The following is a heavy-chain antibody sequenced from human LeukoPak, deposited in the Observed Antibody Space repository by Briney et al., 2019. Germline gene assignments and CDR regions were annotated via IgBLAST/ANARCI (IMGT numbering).Heavy chain of an antibody. CDR1: GYTFTGYY. V-gene: IGHV1-2*06. CDR3: ARRGARYYDSSGYGDAFDI. J-gene: IGHJ3*02. Sequence: ASVKVSCKASGYTFTGYYMHWVRQAPGQGLEWMGRINPNSGGTNYAQKFQGRVTMTRDTSIGTAYMELSRLRSDDTAVYYCARRGARYYDSSGYGDAFDIWGQGTMVTVSS. CDR2: INPNSGGT. D-gene: IGHD3-22*01.